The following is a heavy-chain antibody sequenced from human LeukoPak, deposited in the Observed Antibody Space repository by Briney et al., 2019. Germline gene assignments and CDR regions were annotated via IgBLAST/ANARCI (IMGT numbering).Heavy chain of an antibody. V-gene: IGHV3-7*01. J-gene: IGHJ6*02. Sequence: PGGSLRLSCAASGFTFSSYWMSWVRQAPGKGLEWVANIKQDGSEKYYVDSVKGRFTISRDNAKNSLYLQMNSLRAEDTAVYYCAREKVRGSIRANGMDVWGQGTTVTVSS. CDR3: AREKVRGSIRANGMDV. CDR2: IKQDGSEK. D-gene: IGHD3-10*01. CDR1: GFTFSSYW.